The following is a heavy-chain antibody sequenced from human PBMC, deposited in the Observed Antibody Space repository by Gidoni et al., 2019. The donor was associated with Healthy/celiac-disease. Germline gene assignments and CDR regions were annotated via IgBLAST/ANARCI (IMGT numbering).Heavy chain of an antibody. CDR2: IYWDDDK. J-gene: IGHJ6*02. D-gene: IGHD3-10*01. CDR1: GFSLSTSGVG. V-gene: IGHV2-5*02. CDR3: AHSRGSGSLYYYYGMDV. Sequence: QITLKESGPTLVKPTQTLTLPCTFSGFSLSTSGVGVGWIRQPPGKALEWLALIYWDDDKRYSPSLKSRLTITKDTSKNQVVLTITNMDPVDTATYYCAHSRGSGSLYYYYGMDVWGQGTTVTVSS.